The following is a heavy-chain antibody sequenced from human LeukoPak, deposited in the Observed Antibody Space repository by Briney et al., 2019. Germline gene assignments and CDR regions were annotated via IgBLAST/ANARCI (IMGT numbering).Heavy chain of an antibody. V-gene: IGHV1-2*02. CDR1: GYTFTGYY. Sequence: GASVKVSCKASGYTFTGYYMHWVRQAPGQGLEWMGWINPNSGGTNYAQKFQGRVTMTRNTSISTAYMELSSLRSEDTAVYYCARGPQYDYVWGSYRYTKNYFDYWGQGTLVTVSS. J-gene: IGHJ4*02. D-gene: IGHD3-16*02. CDR2: INPNSGGT. CDR3: ARGPQYDYVWGSYRYTKNYFDY.